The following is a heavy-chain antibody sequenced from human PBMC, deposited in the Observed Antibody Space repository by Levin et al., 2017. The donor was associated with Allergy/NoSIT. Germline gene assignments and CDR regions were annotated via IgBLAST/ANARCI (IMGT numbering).Heavy chain of an antibody. CDR3: ARDDDDANSGYYYYGMDG. CDR1: GFTFSSYA. J-gene: IGHJ6*02. Sequence: GGSLRLSCAASGFTFSSYAMHWVRQAPGKGLEWVAVISYDGSNKYYADSVKGRFTISRDNSKNTLYLQMNSLRAEDTAVYYCARDDDDANSGYYYYGMDGWGQGTTVTVSS. V-gene: IGHV3-30-3*01. D-gene: IGHD6-19*01. CDR2: ISYDGSNK.